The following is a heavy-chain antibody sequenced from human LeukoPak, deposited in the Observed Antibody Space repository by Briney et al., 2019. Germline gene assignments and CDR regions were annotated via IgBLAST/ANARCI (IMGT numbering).Heavy chain of an antibody. CDR2: ISAYNGNT. CDR1: GYTFTSYG. Sequence: ASVKVSCKASGYTFTSYGISWVRQAPGQGIEWMGWISAYNGNTNYAQKLQGRVTMTTDTSTSTAYMELRSLRSDDTAVYYCARANIVVVPAADYWYFDLWGRGTLVTVSS. J-gene: IGHJ2*01. CDR3: ARANIVVVPAADYWYFDL. D-gene: IGHD2-2*01. V-gene: IGHV1-18*01.